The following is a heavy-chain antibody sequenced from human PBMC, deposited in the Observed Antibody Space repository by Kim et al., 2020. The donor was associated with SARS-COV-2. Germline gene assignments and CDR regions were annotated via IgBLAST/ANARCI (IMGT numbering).Heavy chain of an antibody. V-gene: IGHV3-53*01. CDR3: ARERAYCSSTSCGINWFDP. D-gene: IGHD2-2*01. J-gene: IGHJ5*02. Sequence: GGSLRLSCAASGFTVSSNYMSWVRQAPGKGLEWVSVIYSGGSTYYADSVKGRVTISRDNSKNTLYLHMNSLRAEDTAVYYCARERAYCSSTSCGINWFDPWGEGTLVTVAS. CDR2: IYSGGST. CDR1: GFTVSSNY.